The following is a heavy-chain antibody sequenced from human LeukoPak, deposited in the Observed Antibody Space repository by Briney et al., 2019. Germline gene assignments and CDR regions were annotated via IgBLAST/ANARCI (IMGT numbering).Heavy chain of an antibody. CDR3: ATDIDDSSLWGFGY. J-gene: IGHJ4*02. CDR1: GYTFNSYG. CDR2: ISGYNGNT. V-gene: IGHV1-18*01. D-gene: IGHD3-22*01. Sequence: GASVKVSCKASGYTFNSYGISWVRQAPGQGLEWMGWISGYNGNTKYAQKLQGRVTMTTDTSTSTAYMELRSLRSDDTAVYYCATDIDDSSLWGFGYWGQGTLVTVSS.